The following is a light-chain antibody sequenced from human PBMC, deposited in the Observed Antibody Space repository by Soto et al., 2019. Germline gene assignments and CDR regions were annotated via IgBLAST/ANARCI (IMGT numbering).Light chain of an antibody. CDR3: QKYNSALRST. CDR1: QAISNN. J-gene: IGKJ2*02. CDR2: ATS. Sequence: DIQMTQSPSSLSASVGDRVTITCRASQAISNNLAWYQQKPGKVPKLLIYATSTLQLGVPSRFSGSGSGTDFTLTISSLQPEDVATYYCQKYNSALRSTFGQGTKLVIK. V-gene: IGKV1-27*01.